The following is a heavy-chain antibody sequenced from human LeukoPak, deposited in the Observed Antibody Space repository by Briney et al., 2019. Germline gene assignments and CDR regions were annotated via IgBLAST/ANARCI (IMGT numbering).Heavy chain of an antibody. CDR1: GGTFISYA. J-gene: IGHJ4*02. Sequence: SVKVSCKASGGTFISYAISWVRQAPGQGVEGMGRIIPMFGTANYAQKFQGRVTITTDESKSTAYMELSSLRSEDTAVYYCARAMERYCSGGSCYYFDYWGQGTLVIVSS. CDR2: IIPMFGTA. V-gene: IGHV1-69*05. CDR3: ARAMERYCSGGSCYYFDY. D-gene: IGHD2-15*01.